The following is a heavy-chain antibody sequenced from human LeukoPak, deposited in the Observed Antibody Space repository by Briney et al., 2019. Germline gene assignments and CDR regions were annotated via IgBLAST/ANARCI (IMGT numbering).Heavy chain of an antibody. Sequence: GGSLRLSCAASGFRFSNYAVSWVRQAPGKGLEWVSGISSSGGSTFYADSVKGQFTTSRDNSKNTLYLQMNSLRAEDTAVYYCAIIIAVTSSLDYWGQGTLVTVSS. V-gene: IGHV3-23*01. CDR2: ISSSGGST. D-gene: IGHD4-11*01. CDR1: GFRFSNYA. CDR3: AIIIAVTSSLDY. J-gene: IGHJ4*02.